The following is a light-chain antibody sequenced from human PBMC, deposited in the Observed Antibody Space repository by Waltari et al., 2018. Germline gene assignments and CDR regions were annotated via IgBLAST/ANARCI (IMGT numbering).Light chain of an antibody. V-gene: IGKV4-1*01. J-gene: IGKJ4*01. CDR3: QQYSSTQLT. CDR2: WAS. CDR1: QSVLYSSNNKNY. Sequence: DIVMTQSPDSLAVALGERATIHCKSSQSVLYSSNNKNYLAWYQQKPGQPPKLLIYWASTRESGLPDRFSGSGSGTAFTLTISSLQAEDVAVSYCQQYSSTQLTFGGGTNVEIQ.